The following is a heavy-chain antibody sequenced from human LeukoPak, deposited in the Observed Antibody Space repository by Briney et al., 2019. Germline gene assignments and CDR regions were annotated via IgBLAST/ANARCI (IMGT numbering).Heavy chain of an antibody. V-gene: IGHV1-46*01. CDR2: INPSGGST. Sequence: GASVKVSCKASGYTFTSYYMHWVRQAPGQGLEWMGIINPSGGSTSYAQKFQGRVTMTRDTSTSTVYMELSSLRSEDTAVYYCARERRDGYNYYYYGMDVWGQGTTVTVSS. D-gene: IGHD5-24*01. CDR3: ARERRDGYNYYYYGMDV. J-gene: IGHJ6*02. CDR1: GYTFTSYY.